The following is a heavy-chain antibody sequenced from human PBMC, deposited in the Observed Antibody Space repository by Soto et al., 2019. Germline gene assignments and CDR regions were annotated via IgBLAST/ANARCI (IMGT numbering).Heavy chain of an antibody. CDR1: GFTVSSNY. D-gene: IGHD2-2*01. CDR2: IYSGGST. J-gene: IGHJ4*02. V-gene: IGHV3-66*02. CDR3: ARGICSSTSCYYFDY. Sequence: VGSLRLSCAASGFTVSSNYMSWVRQAPGKGLEWVSVIYSGGSTYYADSVKGRFTISRDNSKNTLYLQMNSLRAEDTAVYYCARGICSSTSCYYFDYWGQGTLVTVSS.